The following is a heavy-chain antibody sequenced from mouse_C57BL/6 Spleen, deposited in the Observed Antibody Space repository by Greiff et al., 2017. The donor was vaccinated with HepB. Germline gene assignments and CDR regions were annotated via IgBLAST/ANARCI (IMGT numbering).Heavy chain of an antibody. V-gene: IGHV1-18*01. CDR3: ARRPRENWYFDV. CDR2: INPNNGGT. CDR1: GYTFTDYN. Sequence: EVQLQQSGPELVKPGASVKIPCKASGYTFTDYNMDWVKQSHGKSLEWIGDINPNNGGTIYNQKFKGKATLTVDKSSSTAYMELRSLTSEDTAVYYCARRPRENWYFDVWGTGTTVTVSS. J-gene: IGHJ1*03.